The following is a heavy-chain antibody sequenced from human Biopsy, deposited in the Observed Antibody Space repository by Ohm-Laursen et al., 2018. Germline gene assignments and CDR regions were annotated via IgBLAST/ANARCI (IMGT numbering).Heavy chain of an antibody. V-gene: IGHV3-9*01. D-gene: IGHD2-15*01. CDR3: AKSCSGGSCLDY. CDR1: GFTFDNYA. CDR2: ISWNSGSI. Sequence: SLRLSCAATGFTFDNYAMHWVRQAPGKGLEWVSGISWNSGSIGYADSVKGRFTISRDNAKNSLYLQMNSLRAEDTALYYCAKSCSGGSCLDYWGQGTLVTVSS. J-gene: IGHJ4*02.